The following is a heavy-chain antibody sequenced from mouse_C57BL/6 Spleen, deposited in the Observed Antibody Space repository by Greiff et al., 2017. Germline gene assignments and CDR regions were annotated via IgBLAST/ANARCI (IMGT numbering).Heavy chain of an antibody. V-gene: IGHV1-9*01. CDR3: ARDIIIDYGSSDYAMDY. J-gene: IGHJ4*01. Sequence: QVQLQQSGAELMKPGASVKLSCKATGYTFTGYWIEWVKQRPGHGLEWIGEILPGCGSTNYNEKFKGKATLTADTSSNTAYMQLSSLTTEDSAIYYCARDIIIDYGSSDYAMDYWGQGTSVTVSS. CDR2: ILPGCGST. D-gene: IGHD1-1*01. CDR1: GYTFTGYW.